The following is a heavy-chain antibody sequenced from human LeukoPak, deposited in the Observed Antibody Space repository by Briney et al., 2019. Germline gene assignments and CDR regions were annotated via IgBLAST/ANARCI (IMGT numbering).Heavy chain of an antibody. D-gene: IGHD6-13*01. V-gene: IGHV4-4*07. Sequence: PSETLSLTCTVSGGSISSYYWSWIRQPAGKGLEWIGRIYTSGSTNYNPSLKSRVTMSVDTSKNQFSLKLSPVTAADTAVYYCARGGVFMAAGTFDYWGQGTLVTVSS. CDR3: ARGGVFMAAGTFDY. CDR1: GGSISSYY. J-gene: IGHJ4*02. CDR2: IYTSGST.